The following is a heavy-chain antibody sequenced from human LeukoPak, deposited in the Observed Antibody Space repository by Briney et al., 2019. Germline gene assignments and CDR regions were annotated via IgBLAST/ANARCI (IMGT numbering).Heavy chain of an antibody. Sequence: ASVKVSCKASGYTFTGYYMHWVRQAPGQGLEWMGWINPNSGGTNYAQKFQDRVTMTRDTSISTAYMELSRLRSDDTAVYYCARGYCSGGSCYDIDYWGQGTLVAVSS. D-gene: IGHD2-15*01. V-gene: IGHV1-2*02. J-gene: IGHJ4*02. CDR1: GYTFTGYY. CDR3: ARGYCSGGSCYDIDY. CDR2: INPNSGGT.